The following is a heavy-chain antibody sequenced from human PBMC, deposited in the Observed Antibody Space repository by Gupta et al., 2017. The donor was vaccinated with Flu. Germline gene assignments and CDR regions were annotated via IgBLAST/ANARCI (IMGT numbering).Heavy chain of an antibody. Sequence: VSGFTFTDYYIHWVQQAPGKGLAWGGLFDPEDGETIYGERFQGRVSITADTSADTVYLELSSLRSEDTAAYYCARVRDRGSNGMDVWGQGTTVTVSS. D-gene: IGHD3-10*01. CDR1: GFTFTDYY. CDR2: FDPEDGET. J-gene: IGHJ6*02. CDR3: ARVRDRGSNGMDV. V-gene: IGHV1-69-2*01.